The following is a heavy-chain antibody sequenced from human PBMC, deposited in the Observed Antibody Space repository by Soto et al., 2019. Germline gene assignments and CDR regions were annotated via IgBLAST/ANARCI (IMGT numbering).Heavy chain of an antibody. Sequence: EVQLVESGGTLVQPGGSLRLSCAASGFTFRTYWMNWVRQAPGKGLVWLAGIKSDGTIANSADSVKGRFTISRDNAQNILYLQMNSLRAEDTAVYYCARLLGDHFAFFYYGMDVWGQGATVTVSS. D-gene: IGHD2-21*01. J-gene: IGHJ6*02. V-gene: IGHV3-74*01. CDR3: ARLLGDHFAFFYYGMDV. CDR2: IKSDGTIA. CDR1: GFTFRTYW.